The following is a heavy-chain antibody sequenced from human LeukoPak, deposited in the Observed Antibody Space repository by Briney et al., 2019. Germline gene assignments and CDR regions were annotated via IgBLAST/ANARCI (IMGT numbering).Heavy chain of an antibody. CDR1: GFTFSSYW. J-gene: IGHJ3*02. CDR2: INSDDSST. V-gene: IGHV3-74*01. CDR3: ARDRGAEDAFDM. D-gene: IGHD1-26*01. Sequence: GGSLRLYCAASGFTFSSYWMHWVRQAPGKGLVWVSRINSDDSSTNYADSVRGRFTISRDNAKNTLYLQMNSLRAEDTGVYYCARDRGAEDAFDMWGQGTMVTVSS.